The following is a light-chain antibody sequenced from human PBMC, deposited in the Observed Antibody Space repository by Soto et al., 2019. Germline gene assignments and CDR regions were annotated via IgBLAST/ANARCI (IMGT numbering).Light chain of an antibody. CDR2: DTT. V-gene: IGKV1-17*01. CDR1: QDISSS. Sequence: DIQMTQSPSSLSASIGDRVTISCRASQDISSSLNWYQHKSGKAPKRLIYDTTTLQSWVPSRFSGDGSGTEFTLTISSLQSEDFATYFCLQHKSYPWTFGQGTKVE. J-gene: IGKJ1*01. CDR3: LQHKSYPWT.